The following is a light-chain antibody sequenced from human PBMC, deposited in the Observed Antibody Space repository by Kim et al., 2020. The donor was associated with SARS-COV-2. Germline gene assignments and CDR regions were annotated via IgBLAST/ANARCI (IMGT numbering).Light chain of an antibody. Sequence: GQLVTLSCTGTSSDVGGSNYVSWYQQHPGKAPKLMIYDVSKRPSGVPDRFSGSKSGNTASLTISGLQGEDEADYYCCSYAGSYTEVFGGGTQLTVL. J-gene: IGLJ2*01. CDR1: SSDVGGSNY. V-gene: IGLV2-11*01. CDR3: CSYAGSYTEV. CDR2: DVS.